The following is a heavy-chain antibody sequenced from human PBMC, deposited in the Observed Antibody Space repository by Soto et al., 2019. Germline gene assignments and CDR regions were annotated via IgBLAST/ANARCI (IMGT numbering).Heavy chain of an antibody. CDR1: GYTLTELS. CDR3: ATPHHPYSSSYRDFDY. CDR2: FDPEDGET. Sequence: ASVKVSCKVSGYTLTELSMHWVRQAPGKGLEWMGGFDPEDGETIYAQKFQGRVTMTEDTSTDTAYMELSSLRSEDTAVYYCATPHHPYSSSYRDFDYWGQGTLVTVSS. J-gene: IGHJ4*02. V-gene: IGHV1-24*01. D-gene: IGHD6-6*01.